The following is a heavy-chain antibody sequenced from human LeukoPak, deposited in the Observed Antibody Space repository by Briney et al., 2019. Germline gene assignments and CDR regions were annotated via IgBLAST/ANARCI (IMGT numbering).Heavy chain of an antibody. CDR2: FSGSGDST. J-gene: IGHJ4*02. CDR1: GFTFSRYA. V-gene: IGHV3-23*01. D-gene: IGHD3-22*01. CDR3: AKDNDGSPYSPIGY. Sequence: GGSLRLSCAASGFTFSRYAMTWVRQAPGKGLEWVSTFSGSGDSTYYANSVKGRFTISRDNSKNTLYLQMNSLRAEDTAVYYCAKDNDGSPYSPIGYWGQGTLVTVSS.